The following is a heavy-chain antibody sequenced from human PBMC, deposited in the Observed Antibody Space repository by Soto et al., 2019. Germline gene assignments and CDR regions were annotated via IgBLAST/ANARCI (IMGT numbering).Heavy chain of an antibody. V-gene: IGHV1-69*12. CDR1: GTTFSNFA. CDR2: IILPFGTP. Sequence: QVRLVQSGAEVKKTESSVKVSCEASGTTFSNFAIGWVRQAPGQGLEWMGGIILPFGTPNYAQKFQGRVTISADESMTPVYRELRGLRSGDTAVYYCVRGPDYEGSFDYWGQGTLVTVSS. CDR3: VRGPDYEGSFDY. D-gene: IGHD3-22*01. J-gene: IGHJ4*02.